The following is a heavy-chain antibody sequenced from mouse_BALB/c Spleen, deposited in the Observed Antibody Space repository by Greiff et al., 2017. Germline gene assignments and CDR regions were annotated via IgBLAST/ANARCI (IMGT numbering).Heavy chain of an antibody. CDR2: ISSGGSYT. V-gene: IGHV5-9-4*01. D-gene: IGHD2-1*01. Sequence: EVMLVESGGGLVKPGGSLKLSCAASGFTFSSYAMSWVRQSPEKRLEWVAEISSGGSYTYYPDTVTGRFTISRDNAKNTLYLEMSSLRSEDTAMYYCAIYYGNYVGAWFAYWGQGTLVTVSA. J-gene: IGHJ3*01. CDR1: GFTFSSYA. CDR3: AIYYGNYVGAWFAY.